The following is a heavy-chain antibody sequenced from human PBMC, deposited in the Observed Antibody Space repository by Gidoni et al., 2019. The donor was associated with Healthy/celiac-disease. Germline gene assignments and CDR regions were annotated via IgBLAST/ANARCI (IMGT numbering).Heavy chain of an antibody. CDR3: ASRVRIQLWNYYGMDV. D-gene: IGHD5-18*01. Sequence: EVQLVESGGGLVKPGGSLRLSCAASGFTFSSYSMNWVRQAPGKGLEWVSAISSSSSYIYYADSVKGRFTISRDNAKNSLYLQMNSLRAEDTAVYYCASRVRIQLWNYYGMDVWGQGTTVTVSS. J-gene: IGHJ6*02. V-gene: IGHV3-21*01. CDR1: GFTFSSYS. CDR2: ISSSSSYI.